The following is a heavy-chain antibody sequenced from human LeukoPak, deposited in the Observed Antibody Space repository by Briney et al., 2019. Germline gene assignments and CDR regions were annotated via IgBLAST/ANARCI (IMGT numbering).Heavy chain of an antibody. V-gene: IGHV4-39*01. D-gene: IGHD1/OR15-1a*01. CDR1: GDSITSNSYY. J-gene: IGHJ4*02. CDR3: ARPERNWNNWGY. Sequence: SETLSLTSTVSGDSITSNSYYWGWIRQPPGKGLEWIGSIYYSGSTYNNPSLKSRVTISVDTSKNQFSLKLNSLTAADTAVYYCARPERNWNNWGYWGRETLVTVSS. CDR2: IYYSGST.